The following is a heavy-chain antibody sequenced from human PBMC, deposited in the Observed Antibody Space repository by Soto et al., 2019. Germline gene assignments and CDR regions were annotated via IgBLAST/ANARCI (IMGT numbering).Heavy chain of an antibody. Sequence: SVTVSCKASGGTFSSYTISWVRQAPGQGLEWMGRIIPILGIANYEQKFQGRVTITADESTSTAYMELSSLRSEDTAVYYCARGMESYGSGSYSGMDVWGQGTTVTVSS. J-gene: IGHJ6*02. V-gene: IGHV1-69*02. D-gene: IGHD3-10*01. CDR1: GGTFSSYT. CDR3: ARGMESYGSGSYSGMDV. CDR2: IIPILGIA.